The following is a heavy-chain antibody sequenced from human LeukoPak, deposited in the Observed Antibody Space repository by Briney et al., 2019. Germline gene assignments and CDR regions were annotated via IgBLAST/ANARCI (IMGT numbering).Heavy chain of an antibody. CDR3: ARDEGGYNRVFDY. V-gene: IGHV4-59*01. J-gene: IGHJ4*02. Sequence: SETLSLTCTVSGGSISSYYWSWIRQPPGKGLGWIGYIYYSGSTNYNTSLKGRVTISVDTSKNQFSLKLSSVTAADTAVYYCARDEGGYNRVFDYWGQGTLVTVSS. CDR1: GGSISSYY. D-gene: IGHD5-24*01. CDR2: IYYSGST.